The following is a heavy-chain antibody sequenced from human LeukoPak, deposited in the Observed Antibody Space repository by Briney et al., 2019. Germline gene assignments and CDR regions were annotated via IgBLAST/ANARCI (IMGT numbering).Heavy chain of an antibody. V-gene: IGHV3-21*04. J-gene: IGHJ4*02. CDR2: ISSSSSYI. D-gene: IGHD6-13*01. Sequence: GGSLRLSCAASGFTFSSYSMNWVRQAPGKGLEWVSSISSSSSYIYYADSVKGRFTISRDNAKNSLYLQMNSLRAEDTAVYYCARWLQGGGIAVADYWGQGTLVTVS. CDR1: GFTFSSYS. CDR3: ARWLQGGGIAVADY.